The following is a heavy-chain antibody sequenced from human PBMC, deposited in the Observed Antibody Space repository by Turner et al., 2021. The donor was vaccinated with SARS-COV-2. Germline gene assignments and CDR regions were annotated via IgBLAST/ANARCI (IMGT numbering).Heavy chain of an antibody. D-gene: IGHD3-10*01. CDR1: GCTFTSYG. V-gene: IGHV1-18*01. Sequence: QVQLVQSGAEVKKPGASLKVSCKASGCTFTSYGISWVRQAPGQGLEWMGWISAYNGYTNYAQKLQGRVTMTTDTSTSTAYMELRSLRSDDTAVYYCARAYGSGSYGHYYGMDVWGQGTTVTVSS. CDR2: ISAYNGYT. J-gene: IGHJ6*02. CDR3: ARAYGSGSYGHYYGMDV.